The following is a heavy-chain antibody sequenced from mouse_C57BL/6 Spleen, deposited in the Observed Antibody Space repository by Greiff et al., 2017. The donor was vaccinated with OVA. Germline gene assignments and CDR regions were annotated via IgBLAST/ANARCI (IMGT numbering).Heavy chain of an antibody. Sequence: EVKLMESGGGLVKPGGSLKLSCAASGFTFSDYGMHWVRQAPEKGLEWVAYISSGSSTIYYADTVKGRFTISRDNAKNTLFLQMTSLRSEDTAMYYCARPGIVATDFDYWGQGTTLTVSS. D-gene: IGHD1-1*01. J-gene: IGHJ2*01. CDR1: GFTFSDYG. CDR3: ARPGIVATDFDY. V-gene: IGHV5-17*01. CDR2: ISSGSSTI.